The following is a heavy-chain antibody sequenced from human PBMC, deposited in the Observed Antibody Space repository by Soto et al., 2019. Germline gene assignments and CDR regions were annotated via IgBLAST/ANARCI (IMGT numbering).Heavy chain of an antibody. CDR2: ISSGGDNT. V-gene: IGHV3-23*01. J-gene: IGHJ6*03. D-gene: IGHD3-10*01. CDR3: ARVGGTSGGNYYIMDV. Sequence: GGSLRLSCAASGFTFSNQAMRWVRQAPGKELEWVSAISSGGDNTFYADSVKGRFTVSRDSSKNTLYLQMNSLRAEDTAIYYCARVGGTSGGNYYIMDVWGKGTTVTVSS. CDR1: GFTFSNQA.